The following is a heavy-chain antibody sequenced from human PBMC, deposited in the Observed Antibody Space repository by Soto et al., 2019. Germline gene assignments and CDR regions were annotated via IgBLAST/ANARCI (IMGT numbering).Heavy chain of an antibody. CDR3: ARSNSPAAAGTSFDY. CDR1: GGSISSYY. Sequence: SETLSLTCTVSGGSISSYYWSWIRQPAGKGLEWIGRIYTSGSTNYNPSLKSRVTMSVDTSKNQFFLKLSSVTAADTAVYYCARSNSPAAAGTSFDYWGQGTLVTVSS. D-gene: IGHD6-13*01. J-gene: IGHJ4*02. V-gene: IGHV4-4*07. CDR2: IYTSGST.